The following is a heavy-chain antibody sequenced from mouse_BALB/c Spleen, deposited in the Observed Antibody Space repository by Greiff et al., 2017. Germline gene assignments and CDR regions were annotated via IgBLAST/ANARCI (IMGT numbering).Heavy chain of an antibody. J-gene: IGHJ2*01. D-gene: IGHD2-1*01. Sequence: EVKLVESGPELVKPGASVKMSCKASGYTFTSYVMHWVKQKPGQGLEWIGYINPYNDGTKYNEKFKGKATLTSDKSSSTAYMELSSLTSEDSAVYYCARSGGNYVEYFDYWGQGTTLTVSS. CDR1: GYTFTSYV. V-gene: IGHV1-14*01. CDR2: INPYNDGT. CDR3: ARSGGNYVEYFDY.